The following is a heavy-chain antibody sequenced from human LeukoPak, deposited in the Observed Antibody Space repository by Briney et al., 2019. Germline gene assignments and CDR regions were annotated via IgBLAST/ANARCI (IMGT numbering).Heavy chain of an antibody. D-gene: IGHD3-3*01. Sequence: PSETLSLTCTVSGGSISSYYWSWIRQPAGKGLEWIGRIYTSGGTNYNPSLKSRVTMSVDTSKNQFSLKLSSVTAADTAVYYCARDNYDFWSGYNYFDYWGQGILVTVSS. CDR3: ARDNYDFWSGYNYFDY. J-gene: IGHJ4*02. V-gene: IGHV4-4*07. CDR2: IYTSGGT. CDR1: GGSISSYY.